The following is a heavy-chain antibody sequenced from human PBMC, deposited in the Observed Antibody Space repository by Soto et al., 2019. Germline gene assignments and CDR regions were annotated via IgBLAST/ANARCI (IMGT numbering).Heavy chain of an antibody. V-gene: IGHV5-51*01. CDR3: ARQLSHICDS. D-gene: IGHD3-3*02. J-gene: IGHJ4*02. CDR2: IKSGTSDI. CDR1: GYKFGSAW. Sequence: GESLKISCKGVGYKFGSAWIGWVRQMPGKGLEWVGIIKSGTSDIRYSPSCRSHVTISADEAVSTAYLQWSSLKDSDTAMYYCARQLSHICDSWGQGTLVTVSS.